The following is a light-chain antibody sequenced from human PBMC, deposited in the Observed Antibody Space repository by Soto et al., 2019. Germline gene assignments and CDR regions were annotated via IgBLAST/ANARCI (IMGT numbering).Light chain of an antibody. J-gene: IGKJ4*01. CDR2: GAS. CDR3: QQYNNWPPLT. CDR1: QSVSGN. Sequence: EIVMTQSPATLSVSPGESATLSCRASQSVSGNLVWYQQKPGQAPRLLIYGASTRATGIPARFSGSGSGTEFTLTISSLQSEDFAVYYCQQYNNWPPLTFGGGTKVEIK. V-gene: IGKV3-15*01.